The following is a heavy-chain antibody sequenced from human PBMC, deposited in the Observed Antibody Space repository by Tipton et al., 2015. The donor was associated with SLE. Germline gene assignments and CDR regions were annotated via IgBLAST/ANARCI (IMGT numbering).Heavy chain of an antibody. Sequence: SLRLSCAASGFTFSSNAMSWVRQAPGKGLELVSVFCGTGGSTYYADSVKGRFTISRDNSKNTLYLQMNSLRAEDTAVYYCAKDALYCGGDCYAFDIWGQGTLVTVSS. D-gene: IGHD2-21*01. J-gene: IGHJ3*02. CDR1: GFTFSSNA. CDR2: FCGTGGST. CDR3: AKDALYCGGDCYAFDI. V-gene: IGHV3-23*01.